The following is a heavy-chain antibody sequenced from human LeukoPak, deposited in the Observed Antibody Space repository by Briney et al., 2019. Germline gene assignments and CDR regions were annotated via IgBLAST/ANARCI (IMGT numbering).Heavy chain of an antibody. D-gene: IGHD6-13*01. J-gene: IGHJ1*01. CDR3: ARGRFGSC. Sequence: GGSLRLSCTASGFTFSGYEMNWVRQAPGKGLEWVSYISSSGNSIYYADSVKGRFTISRDNAKNSLYLQMNSLGAEDMAVYYCARGRFGSCWGQGTLVTVSS. CDR2: ISSSGNSI. CDR1: GFTFSGYE. V-gene: IGHV3-48*03.